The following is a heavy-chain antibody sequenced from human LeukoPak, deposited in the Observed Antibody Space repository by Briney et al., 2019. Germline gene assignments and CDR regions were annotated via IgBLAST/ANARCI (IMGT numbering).Heavy chain of an antibody. Sequence: GASVKVSCKASGGTFSSYAISWVRQAPGQGLEWMGGIIPIFGTANYAQKFQGRVTITTDEPTSTAYMELSSLRSEDTAVYYCARSVLGYCSGGSCSMDVWGKGTTVTVSS. V-gene: IGHV1-69*05. CDR1: GGTFSSYA. CDR3: ARSVLGYCSGGSCSMDV. J-gene: IGHJ6*03. CDR2: IIPIFGTA. D-gene: IGHD2-15*01.